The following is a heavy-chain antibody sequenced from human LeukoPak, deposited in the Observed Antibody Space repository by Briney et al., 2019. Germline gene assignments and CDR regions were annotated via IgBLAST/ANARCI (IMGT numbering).Heavy chain of an antibody. CDR3: ARDSGSGSYLYDWFDP. Sequence: QTGGSLRLSCAASGFTFSNAWMSWVRQAPGKGLEWVANIKEDGSEKHYVDSVKGRFTISRDNAKNSLYLQMNSLRAEDTAVYYCARDSGSGSYLYDWFDPWGQGTLVTVSS. V-gene: IGHV3-7*04. CDR1: GFTFSNAW. J-gene: IGHJ5*02. CDR2: IKEDGSEK. D-gene: IGHD3-10*01.